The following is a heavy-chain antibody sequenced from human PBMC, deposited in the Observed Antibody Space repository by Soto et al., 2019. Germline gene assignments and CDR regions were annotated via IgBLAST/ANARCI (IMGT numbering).Heavy chain of an antibody. CDR1: GFSLSDYA. Sequence: GGSLRLSCVASGFSLSDYAVNWVRQAPGKGLEWVSFISSDSRTIYYADSVKGRFTVSRDNNKNSMYLQMDSLRVYDAAVYYCARIKFVEWFFINEDVYDMDVWGQGTTVTVSS. CDR2: ISSDSRTI. CDR3: ARIKFVEWFFINEDVYDMDV. J-gene: IGHJ6*02. D-gene: IGHD3-3*01. V-gene: IGHV3-48*04.